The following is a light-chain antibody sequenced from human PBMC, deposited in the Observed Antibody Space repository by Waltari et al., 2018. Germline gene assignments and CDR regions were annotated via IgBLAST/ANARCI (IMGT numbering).Light chain of an antibody. CDR3: QQYGVSLT. J-gene: IGKJ4*01. V-gene: IGKV3-20*01. CDR2: VAS. Sequence: EIVLTQSPGTLSLSPGERATLSCRASQSVSSNYLAWYQQKLGQAPRLLIYVASNRATGIPDRCSVSGSGTDFTLTISRLDPEDFAVYYCQQYGVSLTFGGGTKVEIK. CDR1: QSVSSNY.